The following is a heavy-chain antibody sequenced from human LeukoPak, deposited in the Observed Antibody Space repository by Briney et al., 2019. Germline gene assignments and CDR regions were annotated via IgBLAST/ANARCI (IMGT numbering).Heavy chain of an antibody. CDR2: INPNSGGT. CDR3: ARDRDSSGYYESPFDY. Sequence: ASVKVSCKASGYTFTGYYMHWVRQAPGQGLEWMGWINPNSGGTNYAQKLQGRVTMTTDTSTSTAYMELRSLRSDDTAVYYCARDRDSSGYYESPFDYWGQGTLVTVSS. D-gene: IGHD3-22*01. CDR1: GYTFTGYY. V-gene: IGHV1-2*02. J-gene: IGHJ4*02.